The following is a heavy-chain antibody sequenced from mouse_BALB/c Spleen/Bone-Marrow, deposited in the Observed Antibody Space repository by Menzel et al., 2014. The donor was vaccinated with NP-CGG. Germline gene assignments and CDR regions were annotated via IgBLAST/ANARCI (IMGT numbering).Heavy chain of an antibody. CDR1: GFTFSNYG. J-gene: IGHJ2*01. Sequence: EVMLVESGGDLVKPGGSLKLSCAASGFTFSNYGMSWVRQIPDKRLEWVATISSGGTYTFYPDSVKGRFTISRDNTKNTLTLQMTSLKSEDTAMYYCARRRDYDYFDYWGQGTTLTVSS. V-gene: IGHV5-6*02. D-gene: IGHD2-4*01. CDR2: ISSGGTYT. CDR3: ARRRDYDYFDY.